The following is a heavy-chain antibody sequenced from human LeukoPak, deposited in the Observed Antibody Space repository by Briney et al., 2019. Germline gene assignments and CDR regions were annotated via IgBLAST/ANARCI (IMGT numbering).Heavy chain of an antibody. CDR1: GGSFSGYY. CDR2: INHSRST. V-gene: IGHV4-34*01. D-gene: IGHD2-2*01. J-gene: IGHJ4*02. CDR3: ARRGPLGIVVVPAAPFDY. Sequence: PSETLSLTCAVYGGSFSGYYWSWIRQPPGKGLEWIGEINHSRSTNYNPSLKSRVTISVDTSKNQFSLKLSSVTAAGTAVYYCARRGPLGIVVVPAAPFDYWGQGTLVTVSS.